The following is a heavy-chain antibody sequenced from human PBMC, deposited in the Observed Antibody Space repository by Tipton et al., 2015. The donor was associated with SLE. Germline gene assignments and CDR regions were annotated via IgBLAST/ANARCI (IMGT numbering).Heavy chain of an antibody. CDR1: GDSISGYY. V-gene: IGHV4-59*06. J-gene: IGHJ5*02. CDR2: IFYNGNT. CDR3: ATLGAAAGAKWFDP. Sequence: TLSLTCTVSGDSISGYYWTWIRQPPGKGLEWIAHIFYNGNTYYNPSLKSRVTISVDTSKNQFSLELSSVTAADTAVYYCATLGAAAGAKWFDPWGQGTLVTVSS. D-gene: IGHD6-13*01.